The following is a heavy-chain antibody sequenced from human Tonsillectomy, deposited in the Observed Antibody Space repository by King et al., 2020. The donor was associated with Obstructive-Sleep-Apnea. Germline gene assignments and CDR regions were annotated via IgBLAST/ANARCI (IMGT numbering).Heavy chain of an antibody. CDR1: GGSISSYY. Sequence: QLQLQESGPGLVKPSETLSLTCTVSGGSISSYYWSWIRQPPGKGLEWIGYIYYSGSTNYNPSLKSRVTISVDTSKNQFSLKLSSVTAADTAGYYCARHERDDSSGYYYLYYFDYWGQGTLVTVSS. V-gene: IGHV4-59*08. D-gene: IGHD3-22*01. CDR3: ARHERDDSSGYYYLYYFDY. J-gene: IGHJ4*02. CDR2: IYYSGST.